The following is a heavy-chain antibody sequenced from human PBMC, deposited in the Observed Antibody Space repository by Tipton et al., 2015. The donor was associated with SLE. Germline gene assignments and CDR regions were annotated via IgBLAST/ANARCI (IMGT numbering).Heavy chain of an antibody. D-gene: IGHD6-19*01. CDR2: IYYSGST. Sequence: TLSLTCTVSGGSISSYYWSWIRQPPGKGLEWIGYIYYSGSTNYNPSLKSRVTISVDTSKNQFSLKLSSVTAADTAVYYCARGSSGWRLYFDYWGQGTLVTVSS. V-gene: IGHV4-59*01. CDR3: ARGSSGWRLYFDY. CDR1: GGSISSYY. J-gene: IGHJ4*02.